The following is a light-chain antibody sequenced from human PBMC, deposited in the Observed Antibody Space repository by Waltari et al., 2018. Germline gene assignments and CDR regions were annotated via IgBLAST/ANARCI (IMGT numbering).Light chain of an antibody. CDR2: AAT. V-gene: IGKV1-9*01. CDR1: QGISSY. CDR3: QQLNIYPHT. Sequence: DIQFTQSPSFLSASVGDRVTITCRSSQGISSYLAWYQQRPGTAPKLLISAATTLQRGVPSRFSGSGSGTEFTLTISSLQPEDFATYYCQQLNIYPHTFGQGTKLEI. J-gene: IGKJ2*01.